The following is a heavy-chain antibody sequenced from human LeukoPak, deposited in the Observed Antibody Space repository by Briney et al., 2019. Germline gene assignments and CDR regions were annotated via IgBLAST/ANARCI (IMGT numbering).Heavy chain of an antibody. CDR2: IYYSGST. CDR1: GGSISSYY. V-gene: IGHV4-59*08. Sequence: SETLSLTCTVSGGSISSYYWSWIRQPPGKGLEWIGYIYYSGSTNYNPSLKSRVTISVDTSKSQFSLKLSSVTAADTAVYYCARQREQGIAARGEFDPWGQGTLVTVSS. D-gene: IGHD6-6*01. CDR3: ARQREQGIAARGEFDP. J-gene: IGHJ5*02.